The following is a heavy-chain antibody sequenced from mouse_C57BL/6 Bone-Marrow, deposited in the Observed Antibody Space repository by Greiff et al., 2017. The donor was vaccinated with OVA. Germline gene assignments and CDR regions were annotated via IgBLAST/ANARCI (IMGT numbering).Heavy chain of an antibody. CDR1: GYSITSGYY. D-gene: IGHD2-3*01. J-gene: IGHJ2*01. CDR3: ARGNDGYFFDY. Sequence: EVQLQESGPGLVKPSQSLSLTCSVTGYSITSGYYWNWIRQFPGNKLEWMGYISYDGSNNYNPSLKNRISITRDTSKNQFFLKLNSVTTEDTATYYCARGNDGYFFDYWGQGTTLTVSS. V-gene: IGHV3-6*01. CDR2: ISYDGSN.